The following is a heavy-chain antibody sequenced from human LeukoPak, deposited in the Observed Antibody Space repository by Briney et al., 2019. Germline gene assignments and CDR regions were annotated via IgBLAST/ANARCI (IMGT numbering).Heavy chain of an antibody. J-gene: IGHJ3*02. CDR3: ASDHITDPTLRPLGLDI. V-gene: IGHV4-59*01. D-gene: IGHD3-3*01. CDR2: IYYSGST. CDR1: GGSISSYY. Sequence: SETLSLTCTVSGGSISSYYWSWIRQPPGKGLEWNGYIYYSGSTNYNPSLKSRVTISVDTSKNQFSLKLSSVTAADTAVYYCASDHITDPTLRPLGLDIWGQGTMVTVSS.